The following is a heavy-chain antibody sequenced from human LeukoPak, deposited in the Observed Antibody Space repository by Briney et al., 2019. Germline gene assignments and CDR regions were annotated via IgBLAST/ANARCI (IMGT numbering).Heavy chain of an antibody. Sequence: PSETLSLTCAVYGGSFSGYYWSWIRPPPGKGLEWIGEINHSGSTNYNPSLKSRVTISVDTSKNQFSLKLSSVTAADTAVYYCARVRLYGMDVWGQGTTVTVSS. V-gene: IGHV4-34*01. CDR3: ARVRLYGMDV. CDR1: GGSFSGYY. J-gene: IGHJ6*02. CDR2: INHSGST.